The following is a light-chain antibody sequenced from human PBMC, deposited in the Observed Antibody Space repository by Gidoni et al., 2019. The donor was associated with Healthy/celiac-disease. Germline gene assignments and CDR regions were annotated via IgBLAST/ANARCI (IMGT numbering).Light chain of an antibody. CDR3: SSYTSSSTLDWV. CDR2: DVS. Sequence: QSAPTQPASVSGSPGQSITISCTGTSSDVGGYNYVSWYQQHPGKAPKLMIYDVSNRPSGVSNRFSGSKSGNTASLTISGLQAEDEADYYCSSYTSSSTLDWVFGGGPKLTVL. J-gene: IGLJ3*02. V-gene: IGLV2-14*01. CDR1: SSDVGGYNY.